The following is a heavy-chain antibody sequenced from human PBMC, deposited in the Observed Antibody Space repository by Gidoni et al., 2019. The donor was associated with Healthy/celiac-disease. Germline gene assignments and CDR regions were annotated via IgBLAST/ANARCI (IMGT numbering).Heavy chain of an antibody. J-gene: IGHJ6*02. Sequence: EVQLVESGGGLVQPGRSLRLSCAASGFTFDAYAMHWVRQAPGKGLEWVSGISWNSGSIGYADSVKGRFTISRDNAKNSLYLQMNSLRAEDTALYYCAKDFRVTMVRGVAGYYGMDVWGQGTTVTVSS. V-gene: IGHV3-9*01. D-gene: IGHD3-10*01. CDR2: ISWNSGSI. CDR3: AKDFRVTMVRGVAGYYGMDV. CDR1: GFTFDAYA.